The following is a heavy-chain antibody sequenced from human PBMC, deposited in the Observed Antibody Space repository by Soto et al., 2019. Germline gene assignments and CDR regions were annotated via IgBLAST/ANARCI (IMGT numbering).Heavy chain of an antibody. V-gene: IGHV1-3*01. Sequence: ASVKVSCKASGYTFTSYAMHWVRQAPGQRLEWMGWINAGNGNTKYSQKFQGRVTITRDTSASTAYMELGSLRSEDTAVYDCARSIVVVTAADYWGQGTLVTVSS. D-gene: IGHD2-21*02. CDR1: GYTFTSYA. CDR2: INAGNGNT. CDR3: ARSIVVVTAADY. J-gene: IGHJ4*02.